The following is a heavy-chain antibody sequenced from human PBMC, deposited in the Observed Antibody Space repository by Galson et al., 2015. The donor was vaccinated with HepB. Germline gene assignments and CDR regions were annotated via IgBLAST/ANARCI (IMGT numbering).Heavy chain of an antibody. Sequence: SVKVSCKASGYTFTSYAMHWVRQAPGQRLEWMGWINAGNGNTKYSQKFQGRVTITRDTSASTAYMELSSLRSEDTAVYYCAGAYSGSYYRWFDPWGQGTLVTVSS. CDR1: GYTFTSYA. V-gene: IGHV1-3*01. CDR3: AGAYSGSYYRWFDP. CDR2: INAGNGNT. J-gene: IGHJ5*02. D-gene: IGHD1-26*01.